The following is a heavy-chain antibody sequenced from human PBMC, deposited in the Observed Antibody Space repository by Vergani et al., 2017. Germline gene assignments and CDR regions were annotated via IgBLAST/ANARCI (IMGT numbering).Heavy chain of an antibody. Sequence: EVQLVQSGAEVKKPGESLQISCKGSGYSFTSYWIGWVRQMPGKGLEWMGIIYPGDSDTRYSPSFQGQVTISADKSISTAYLQWSSLKASDTAMYYCARLPYYYGSGSYYYYGMDVWGQGTTVTVSS. V-gene: IGHV5-51*01. J-gene: IGHJ6*02. D-gene: IGHD3-10*01. CDR3: ARLPYYYGSGSYYYYGMDV. CDR1: GYSFTSYW. CDR2: IYPGDSDT.